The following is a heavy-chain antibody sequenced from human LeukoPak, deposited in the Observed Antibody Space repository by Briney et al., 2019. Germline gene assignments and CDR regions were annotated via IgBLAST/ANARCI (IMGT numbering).Heavy chain of an antibody. J-gene: IGHJ4*02. CDR1: GGSISSYY. CDR2: IYNSGTT. CDR3: ASRYCRGGSCFFDY. V-gene: IGHV4-59*08. Sequence: PSETLSLTCTVSGGSISSYYWSWIRQPPGKGLEWIGYIYNSGTTNYNPSLKSRVTMSVDTSKNQFSLKLSSVTAADTAIYHCASRYCRGGSCFFDYWGQGTLVTVSS. D-gene: IGHD2-15*01.